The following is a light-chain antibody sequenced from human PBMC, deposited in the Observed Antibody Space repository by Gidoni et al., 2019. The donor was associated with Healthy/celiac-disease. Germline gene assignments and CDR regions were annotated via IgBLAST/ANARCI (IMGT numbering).Light chain of an antibody. CDR1: QSVSSN. CDR3: QQYNNWPSLT. CDR2: GAS. V-gene: IGKV3-15*01. J-gene: IGKJ4*01. Sequence: IVIPHSPATLSVSPGERATRSGRARQSVSSNLAWYQQKPGQAPRPLLYGASTRATGIPARFSGSGSGTEFTLTISSLQSEDFAVYYCQQYNNWPSLTFGGGTKVEIK.